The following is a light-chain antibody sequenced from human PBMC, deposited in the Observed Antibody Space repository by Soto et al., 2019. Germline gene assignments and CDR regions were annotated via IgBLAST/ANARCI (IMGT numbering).Light chain of an antibody. Sequence: DIQMTQSPSTLSASVGDRVTITCRASQSISIWLAWYQQKPGKAPKILMYKASSLESGVPSRFSGSGSGTEFTRTISSLQPEDIATYYCQESYSTSFGQGTKVDIK. CDR1: QSISIW. V-gene: IGKV1-5*03. J-gene: IGKJ1*01. CDR2: KAS. CDR3: QESYSTS.